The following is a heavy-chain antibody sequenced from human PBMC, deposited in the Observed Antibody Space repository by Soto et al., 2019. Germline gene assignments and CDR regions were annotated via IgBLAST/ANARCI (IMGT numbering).Heavy chain of an antibody. CDR3: ARRGAGYSSGWLSYYFDY. J-gene: IGHJ4*02. V-gene: IGHV4-39*01. Sequence: SETLSLTCTVSGCSISSSSYDWGWIRQPPGKGLEWIGSIYYSGSTYYNPSLKSRVTISVDTSKNQFSLKLSSVTAADTAVYYCARRGAGYSSGWLSYYFDYWGQGTLVTVSS. CDR2: IYYSGST. D-gene: IGHD6-19*01. CDR1: GCSISSSSYD.